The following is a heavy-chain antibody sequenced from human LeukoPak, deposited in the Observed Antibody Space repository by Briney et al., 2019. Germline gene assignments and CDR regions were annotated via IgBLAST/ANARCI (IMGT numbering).Heavy chain of an antibody. Sequence: GGSLRLSCAASGFTFSDYYMSWIRQAPGKGLEWVSYISSSGSTIYYADSVKGRFTISRDNAKNSLYLQMNSLRAEDTAVYYCARDYYDSSGHAHPPDYWGQGTLVTVSS. CDR1: GFTFSDYY. D-gene: IGHD3-22*01. J-gene: IGHJ4*02. V-gene: IGHV3-11*01. CDR2: ISSSGSTI. CDR3: ARDYYDSSGHAHPPDY.